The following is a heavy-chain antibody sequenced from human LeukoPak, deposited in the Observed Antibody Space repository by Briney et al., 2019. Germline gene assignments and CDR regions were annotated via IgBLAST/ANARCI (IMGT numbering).Heavy chain of an antibody. D-gene: IGHD1-26*01. CDR2: IYHVGGT. V-gene: IGHV4-39*07. Sequence: SETLSLTCNVSGVSIKTNSDYWAWLRQPPGKGLEWIGSIYHVGGTYYNPSLKSRVTMSVDTSNNQFSLKLTSVTAADTAVYYCAREKTSEGGRSFDYWDQGTLVTVSS. CDR1: GVSIKTNSDY. J-gene: IGHJ4*02. CDR3: AREKTSEGGRSFDY.